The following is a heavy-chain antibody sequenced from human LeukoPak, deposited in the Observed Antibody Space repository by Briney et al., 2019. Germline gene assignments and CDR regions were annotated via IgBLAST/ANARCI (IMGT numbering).Heavy chain of an antibody. CDR2: IWYDASEK. Sequence: PGGSLRLSCAASGFSFSSYGMLWVRQAPGKGLEWVAVIWYDASEKFYADSMKGRFSISRDNSKDTLDLQMSSLRAEDTALYYCARLRGNIAFDIWGQGTMVTVSS. CDR3: ARLRGNIAFDI. J-gene: IGHJ3*02. CDR1: GFSFSSYG. V-gene: IGHV3-33*01.